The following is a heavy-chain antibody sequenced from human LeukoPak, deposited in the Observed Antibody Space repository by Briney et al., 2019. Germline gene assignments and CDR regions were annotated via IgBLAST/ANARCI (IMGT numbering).Heavy chain of an antibody. Sequence: GASVKVSCKASGYTFTGYYMHWVRQAPGQGLEWMGRINPNSGGTNYAQKFQGRVTMTRDTSISTAYMELSRLRSDDPAVYYCARVPIPKERWYVDYWGQGTLVTVSS. D-gene: IGHD6-13*01. CDR3: ARVPIPKERWYVDY. V-gene: IGHV1-2*06. CDR1: GYTFTGYY. CDR2: INPNSGGT. J-gene: IGHJ4*02.